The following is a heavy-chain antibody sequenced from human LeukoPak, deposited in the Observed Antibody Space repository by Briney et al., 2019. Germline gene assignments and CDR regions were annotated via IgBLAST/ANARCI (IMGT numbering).Heavy chain of an antibody. CDR2: ISSSGSTI. J-gene: IGHJ4*02. D-gene: IGHD3-22*01. CDR1: GFTFSSYE. V-gene: IGHV3-48*03. CDR3: ARTSYYDPDY. Sequence: PGGSLRLSCAASGFTFSSYEMNWVRQAPGKGLEWVSHISSSGSTIYYADSVKGRFTISRDNAKNSLYLQMNSLRAEDTAVYYCARTSYYDPDYWGQGTLVTVSS.